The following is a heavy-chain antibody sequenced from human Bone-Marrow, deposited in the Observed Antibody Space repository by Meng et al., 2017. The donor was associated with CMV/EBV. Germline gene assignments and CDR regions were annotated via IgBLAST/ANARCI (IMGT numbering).Heavy chain of an antibody. CDR1: GYTFTSYD. CDR3: AREGGGNGANWFDP. J-gene: IGHJ5*02. Sequence: ASVKVSCKASGYTFTSYDINWVRQATGQGLQWMGLIKPNSGDTNYAQEFQGRVTMTRDTSISTAYMELRSLRSDDTAVYYCAREGGGNGANWFDPWGQGTLVTVSS. CDR2: IKPNSGDT. V-gene: IGHV1-2*02. D-gene: IGHD4-23*01.